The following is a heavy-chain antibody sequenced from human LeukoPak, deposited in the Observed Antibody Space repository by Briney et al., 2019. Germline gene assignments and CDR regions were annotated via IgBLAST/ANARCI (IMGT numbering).Heavy chain of an antibody. CDR3: AKNIREGWLRLMGNDY. CDR2: ISYDGSNK. CDR1: GFTFSSYG. D-gene: IGHD5-12*01. V-gene: IGHV3-30*18. J-gene: IGHJ4*01. Sequence: GGSLRLSCAASGFTFSSYGMHWVRQAPGKGLEWVAVISYDGSNKYYADSVKGRFTISRDSSEHTLYLQMNSLRVDDTAVYYCAKNIREGWLRLMGNDYWGHGTLVTVSS.